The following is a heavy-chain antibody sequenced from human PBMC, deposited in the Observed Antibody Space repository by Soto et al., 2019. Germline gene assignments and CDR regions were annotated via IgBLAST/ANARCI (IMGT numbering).Heavy chain of an antibody. D-gene: IGHD6-6*01. J-gene: IGHJ6*02. CDR2: ISSSSSYI. Sequence: EVQLVESGGGLVKPGGSLRLSCAASGFTFSSYSMNWVRQAPGKGLEWVSSISSSSSYIYYADSLKGRFTISRDNAKNSLYLQMNSLRAEDTAVYYCARGHSSSSPYYGMDAWGQGPTVTVSS. V-gene: IGHV3-21*01. CDR1: GFTFSSYS. CDR3: ARGHSSSSPYYGMDA.